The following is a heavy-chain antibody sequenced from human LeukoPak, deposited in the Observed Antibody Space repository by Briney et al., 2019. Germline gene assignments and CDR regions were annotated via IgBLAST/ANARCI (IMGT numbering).Heavy chain of an antibody. J-gene: IGHJ4*02. CDR1: GFTFSSYS. Sequence: GGSLRLSCAASGFTFSSYSMNWVRQAPGKGLEWVSSISSSSSYIYYADSVEGRFTISRDNAKNSLYLQMNSLRAEDTAVYYCARVGSSGWYSSDYWGQGTLVTVSS. V-gene: IGHV3-21*01. D-gene: IGHD6-19*01. CDR2: ISSSSSYI. CDR3: ARVGSSGWYSSDY.